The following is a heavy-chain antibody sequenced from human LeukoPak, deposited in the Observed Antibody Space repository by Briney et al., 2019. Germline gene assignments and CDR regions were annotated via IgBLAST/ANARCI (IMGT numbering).Heavy chain of an antibody. V-gene: IGHV3-7*01. CDR2: IKQDGSEK. CDR3: VRSLRSADF. Sequence: GGSLRLSCAASGFTFSNFWMSWVRQAPGKGLEWVANIKQDGSEKHYVDSVKGRFTISRDNAKNPLYLQMNSLRAEDTAVYYCVRSLRSADFWGQGTLVTVSS. CDR1: GFTFSNFW. J-gene: IGHJ4*02.